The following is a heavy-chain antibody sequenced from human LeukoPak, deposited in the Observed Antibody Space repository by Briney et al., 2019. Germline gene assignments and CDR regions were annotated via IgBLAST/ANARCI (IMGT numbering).Heavy chain of an antibody. J-gene: IGHJ5*02. Sequence: GGSLRLSCAASGFTFSSYGMHWVRQAPGKGLEWVAVIWYDGSNKYYADSVKGRFTISRDNSKNTLYLQMNSLRAEDTAVYYCAKDGVVVAATRFNWFDPWGQGTLVTVSS. CDR1: GFTFSSYG. CDR2: IWYDGSNK. V-gene: IGHV3-30*02. D-gene: IGHD2-15*01. CDR3: AKDGVVVAATRFNWFDP.